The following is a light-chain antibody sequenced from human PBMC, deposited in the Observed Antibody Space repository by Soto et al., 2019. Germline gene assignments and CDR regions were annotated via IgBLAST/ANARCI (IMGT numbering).Light chain of an antibody. CDR1: QSVSSSY. CDR2: GAS. CDR3: QQYGSSIT. Sequence: EIALTQSPGTLSLSPGERATLSCRASQSVSSSYLAWYQQKPGQAPRLLIYGASSRATGIPDGFSGSGSGTDFALTISRLEPEDFAVYYCQQYGSSITFGQGTRLEIK. V-gene: IGKV3-20*01. J-gene: IGKJ5*01.